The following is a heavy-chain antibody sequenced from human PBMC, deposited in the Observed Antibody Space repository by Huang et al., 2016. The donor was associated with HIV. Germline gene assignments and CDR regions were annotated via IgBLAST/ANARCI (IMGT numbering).Heavy chain of an antibody. CDR2: SSGRRSYI. CDR3: ARDYSGSYYGLNYYYGMDV. V-gene: IGHV3-21*01. CDR1: GFTFSDYS. D-gene: IGHD1-26*01. J-gene: IGHJ6*02. Sequence: EVQLVESGGDLVKPGGSLRLSCAASGFTFSDYSMNWVRQAPGRGLGGVASSSGRRSYIYDADSVKGRFTIARDNAKKSLYLQMNSLRVEDTAVYYCARDYSGSYYGLNYYYGMDVWGQGTTVTVSS.